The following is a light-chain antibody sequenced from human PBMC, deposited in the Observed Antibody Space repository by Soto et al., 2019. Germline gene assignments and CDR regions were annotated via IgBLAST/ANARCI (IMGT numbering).Light chain of an antibody. J-gene: IGKJ4*01. V-gene: IGKV4-1*01. Sequence: DIVMTHSTYSLAVSLAEMASINCKSPHSLLYSSNNKNYLAWYQQKPGQPPKLLIYWASTRESGVPDRFSGSGSGTDFTLTISSLQAEDVAVYYCQQYYSTPHTFGGGCKVDIK. CDR2: WAS. CDR3: QQYYSTPHT. CDR1: HSLLYSSNNKNY.